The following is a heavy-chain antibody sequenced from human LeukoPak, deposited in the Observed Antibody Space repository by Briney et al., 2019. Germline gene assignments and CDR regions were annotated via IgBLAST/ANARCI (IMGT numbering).Heavy chain of an antibody. J-gene: IGHJ4*02. V-gene: IGHV3-13*01. CDR1: GFTFSSYD. Sequence: HSGGSLRLSCAASGFTFSSYDMHWVRQATGKGLEWVSAIGTAGDTYYPGSVKGRFTISRENAKNSLYLQMNSLRAGDTAVYYCARIRLRCSGTTCPQFDYWGQGTLVTVSS. CDR2: IGTAGDT. D-gene: IGHD2-2*01. CDR3: ARIRLRCSGTTCPQFDY.